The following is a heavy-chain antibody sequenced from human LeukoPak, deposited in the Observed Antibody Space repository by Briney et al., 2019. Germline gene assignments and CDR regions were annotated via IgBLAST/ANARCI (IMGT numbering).Heavy chain of an antibody. CDR2: IYYSGST. CDR1: GGSISSSSYY. J-gene: IGHJ4*02. D-gene: IGHD1-26*01. CDR3: ARLVGATAVGYFDY. V-gene: IGHV4-39*01. Sequence: SETLSLTCTVSGGSISSSSYYWGWLRQPPGKGLEWIGSIYYSGSTYYNPSLKSRVTISVDTSKNQFSLKLSSVTAADTAVYYCARLVGATAVGYFDYRGQGTLVTVSS.